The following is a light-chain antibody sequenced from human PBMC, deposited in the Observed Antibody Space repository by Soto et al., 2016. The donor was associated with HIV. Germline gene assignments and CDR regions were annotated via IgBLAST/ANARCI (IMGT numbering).Light chain of an antibody. V-gene: IGKV1-5*03. J-gene: IGKJ4*01. Sequence: DIQMTQFPSTLSASIGDRVTITCRASQSVSVWLAWYQQKPGKAPNLLIFKTSTLEVGVPSRFSASGSGTEFTLTISSLQPEDFATYSCQQYNSYPLTFGGGTKVMIK. CDR3: QQYNSYPLT. CDR2: KTS. CDR1: QSVSVW.